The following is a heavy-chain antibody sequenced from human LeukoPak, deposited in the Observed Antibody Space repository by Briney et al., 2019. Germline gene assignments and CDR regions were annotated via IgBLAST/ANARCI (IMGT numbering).Heavy chain of an antibody. V-gene: IGHV4-38-2*02. CDR3: ARDLTVGAVDY. CDR1: GYSISSGYY. J-gene: IGHJ4*02. Sequence: SETLSLTCTVSGYSISSGYYWGWIRQPPGKGPEWIGSIYHSGSTYYNPSLKSRVTISVDTSKNQFSLKLSSVTAADTAVYYCARDLTVGAVDYWGQGTLVTVSS. CDR2: IYHSGST. D-gene: IGHD1-26*01.